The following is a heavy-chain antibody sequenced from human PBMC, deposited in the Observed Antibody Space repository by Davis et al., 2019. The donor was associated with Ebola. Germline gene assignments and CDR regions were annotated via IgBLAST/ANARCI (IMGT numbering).Heavy chain of an antibody. CDR1: GYTFTSYY. CDR3: ARANWNDWALGY. Sequence: VKVSCKASGYTFTSYYMHWVRQAPGQGLEWMGIINPSGGSTSYAQKLQGRVTMTRDTSTSTVYMELSSLRSEDTAVYYCARANWNDWALGYWGQGTLVTVSS. J-gene: IGHJ4*02. V-gene: IGHV1-46*01. CDR2: INPSGGST. D-gene: IGHD1-1*01.